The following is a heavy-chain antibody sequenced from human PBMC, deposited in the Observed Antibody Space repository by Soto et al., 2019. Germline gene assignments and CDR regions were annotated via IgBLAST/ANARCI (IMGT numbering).Heavy chain of an antibody. CDR3: AKDRSLVRGPMPY. D-gene: IGHD3-10*01. CDR1: GFTFSSYG. Sequence: GGSLRLSCAASGFTFSSYGMHWVRQSPGKGLEWVAVISYDGSNKYYADSVKGRFTISRDNSKNTLYLQMNSLRAEDTAVYYCAKDRSLVRGPMPYWGQGTLVTVSS. CDR2: ISYDGSNK. V-gene: IGHV3-30*18. J-gene: IGHJ4*02.